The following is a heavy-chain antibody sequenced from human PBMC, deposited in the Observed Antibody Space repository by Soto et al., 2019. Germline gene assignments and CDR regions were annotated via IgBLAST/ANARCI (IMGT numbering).Heavy chain of an antibody. CDR3: ATRSEDGYNFDFDC. V-gene: IGHV1-69*12. Sequence: QVLLVQSGAEVKKPGSSVKVSCKASGGTFNSYAFSWVRQAPGQGLEWMGGIIPIFGTPNYAQKFQGRVTIXAXEXXSTAYMELSGLRSDDTAVYYCATRSEDGYNFDFDCWGQGTLVTVSS. CDR2: IIPIFGTP. J-gene: IGHJ4*02. D-gene: IGHD5-12*01. CDR1: GGTFNSYA.